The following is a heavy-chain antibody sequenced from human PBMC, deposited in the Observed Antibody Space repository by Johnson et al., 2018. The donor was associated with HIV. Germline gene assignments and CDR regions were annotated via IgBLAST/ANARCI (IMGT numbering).Heavy chain of an antibody. V-gene: IGHV3-30*18. CDR1: GFTFSSYG. Sequence: QVQLVESGGGVVQPGRSLRLSCAASGFTFSSYGMHWVRQAPGKGLEWVAVISYDGNNKYYADSVKGRFTISRDNSKNTLYLQMNSLRAEETAVYYCAKDCSSGWWRITKSDAFDIWGQGTMVTVSS. D-gene: IGHD6-19*01. CDR3: AKDCSSGWWRITKSDAFDI. CDR2: ISYDGNNK. J-gene: IGHJ3*02.